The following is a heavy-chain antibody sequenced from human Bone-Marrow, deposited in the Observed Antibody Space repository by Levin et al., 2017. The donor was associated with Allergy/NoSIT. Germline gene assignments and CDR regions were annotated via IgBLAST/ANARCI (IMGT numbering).Heavy chain of an antibody. V-gene: IGHV3-23*01. D-gene: IGHD5-12*01. CDR3: AKVSIVATTRTFDY. CDR1: GFTFSSYA. CDR2: ISGSGGST. J-gene: IGHJ4*02. Sequence: GESLKISCAASGFTFSSYAMSWVRQAPGKGLEWVSAISGSGGSTYYADSVKGRFTISRDNSKNTLYLQMNSLRAEDTAVYYCAKVSIVATTRTFDYWGQGTLVTVSS.